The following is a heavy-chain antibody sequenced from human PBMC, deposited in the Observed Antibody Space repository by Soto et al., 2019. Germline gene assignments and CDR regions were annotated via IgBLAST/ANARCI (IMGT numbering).Heavy chain of an antibody. J-gene: IGHJ3*02. CDR2: IYYSGST. CDR1: GGSISSYY. D-gene: IGHD3-22*01. CDR3: ARDRADYYDSSGYYYHDAFDI. Sequence: SETVSLTCTVSGGSISSYYWSWIRQPPGKGLEWIGYIYYSGSTNYNPSLKSRVTISVGTSKNQFSLKLSSVTAADTAVYYCARDRADYYDSSGYYYHDAFDIWGQGTMVTVSS. V-gene: IGHV4-59*01.